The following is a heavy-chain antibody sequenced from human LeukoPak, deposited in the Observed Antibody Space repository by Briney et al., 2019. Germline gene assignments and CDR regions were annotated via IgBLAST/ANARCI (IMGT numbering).Heavy chain of an antibody. CDR3: ARDNIAVAGADY. J-gene: IGHJ4*02. V-gene: IGHV4-59*01. D-gene: IGHD6-19*01. CDR2: IYYSGST. CDR1: GGSISSYY. Sequence: SETLSLTCTVSGGSISSYYWSWIRQPPGKGLEWIGYIYYSGSTNYNPSLKSRVTISVDTSKNQFSLKLSSVTADDTAVYYCARDNIAVAGADYWGQGTLVTVSS.